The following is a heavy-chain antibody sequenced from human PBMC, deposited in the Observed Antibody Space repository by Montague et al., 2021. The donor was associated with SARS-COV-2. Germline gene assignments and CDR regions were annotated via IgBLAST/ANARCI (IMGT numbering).Heavy chain of an antibody. CDR3: ARLLRSCSNGVCRTYYYHAMDV. J-gene: IGHJ6*02. V-gene: IGHV4-59*01. D-gene: IGHD2-8*01. CDR1: GGSISGYY. Sequence: SETLSLTCTVSGGSISGYYWSWIRQSPGKGLEWIGYIYYSGSTKYNPFLESRVTVSVDRSKNQVSLKLSSVTPADTAVYYCARLLRSCSNGVCRTYYYHAMDVWGQGTTVTVSS. CDR2: IYYSGST.